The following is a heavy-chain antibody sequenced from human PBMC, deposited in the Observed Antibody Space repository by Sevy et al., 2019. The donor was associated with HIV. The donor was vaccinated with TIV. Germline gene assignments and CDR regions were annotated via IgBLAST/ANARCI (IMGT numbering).Heavy chain of an antibody. D-gene: IGHD3-10*01. CDR2: IWYDGSNE. J-gene: IGHJ6*02. CDR1: GFTFSSFG. CDR3: ARAGNYYGSGAMNYGMDV. Sequence: GSLRLSCAASGFTFSSFGMHWVRQAPGKGLEWVAVIWYDGSNEYYADSVQGRFTISRDNSKNTLYLQMNSLRAEDTAVYYCARAGNYYGSGAMNYGMDVWGQGTTVTVSS. V-gene: IGHV3-33*01.